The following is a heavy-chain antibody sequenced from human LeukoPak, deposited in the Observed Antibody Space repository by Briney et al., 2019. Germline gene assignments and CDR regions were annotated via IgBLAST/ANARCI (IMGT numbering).Heavy chain of an antibody. V-gene: IGHV1-18*03. J-gene: IGHJ4*02. CDR1: VYTFNNYF. D-gene: IGHD3-10*02. CDR3: ARGHTMYY. CDR2: ISPHSHTT. Sequence: ASAKVACKASVYTFNNYFISWVRQVPGQGLEWVGWISPHSHTTHYAEKVQGRVTMTTDTSTTTVYMELRSLRPDDMAVYFCARGHTMYYWGQGTPVTVSS.